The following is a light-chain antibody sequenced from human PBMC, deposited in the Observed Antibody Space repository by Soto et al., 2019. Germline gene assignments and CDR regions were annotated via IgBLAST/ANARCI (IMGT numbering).Light chain of an antibody. CDR3: CTYVRSSTAWV. J-gene: IGLJ3*02. V-gene: IGLV2-23*01. CDR2: EGS. CDR1: SNEVGSHDL. Sequence: QSALTQPASVSGSPGQSLTISCTGTSNEVGSHDLVSWYQQHAGKVPKLMIYEGSKRLSGGSNRFSGNKLGNTSSLTISGIQPKDYADYYCCTYVRSSTAWVLCVGTKLTVL.